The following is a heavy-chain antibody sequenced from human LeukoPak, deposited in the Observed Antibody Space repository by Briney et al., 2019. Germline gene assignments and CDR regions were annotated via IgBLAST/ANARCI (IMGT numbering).Heavy chain of an antibody. D-gene: IGHD3-10*01. V-gene: IGHV3-23*01. CDR2: ISPSGDNT. CDR3: AKDRRAGSYDY. Sequence: PGGSLRLSCAASGFTFSSYGMSWVRQAPGKGLEWVSAISPSGDNTYYADSMKGRFTISRDNSKNKLYLQMNSLRAEDTAVYYCAKDRRAGSYDYWGQGTLVTVSS. CDR1: GFTFSSYG. J-gene: IGHJ4*02.